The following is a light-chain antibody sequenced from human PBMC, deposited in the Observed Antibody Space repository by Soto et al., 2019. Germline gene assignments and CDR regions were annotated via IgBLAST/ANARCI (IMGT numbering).Light chain of an antibody. Sequence: DIQMTQSPSSVSASVGDRLTITCRASRDISNSLAWYQQTPGKAPKLLLRGASSLQSGVPARFSGSGSGTLFTLTINGLLPEDVATYYCQKYDRAPFTFGPGTKVDIK. J-gene: IGKJ3*01. V-gene: IGKV1-27*01. CDR2: GAS. CDR1: RDISNS. CDR3: QKYDRAPFT.